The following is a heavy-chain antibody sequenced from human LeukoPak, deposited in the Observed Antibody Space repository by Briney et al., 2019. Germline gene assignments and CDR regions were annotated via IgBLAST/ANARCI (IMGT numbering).Heavy chain of an antibody. CDR2: IYYSGST. Sequence: SQTLSLTCTVSGGSISSGGYYWSWIRQHPGTGLEWIGYIYYSGSTNYNPSLKSRVTISVDTSKNQFSLKLSSVTAADTAVYYCARGSAYLRSTYYDFWSGYHPYYFDYWGQGTLVTVSS. D-gene: IGHD3-3*01. V-gene: IGHV4-31*03. CDR3: ARGSAYLRSTYYDFWSGYHPYYFDY. J-gene: IGHJ4*02. CDR1: GGSISSGGYY.